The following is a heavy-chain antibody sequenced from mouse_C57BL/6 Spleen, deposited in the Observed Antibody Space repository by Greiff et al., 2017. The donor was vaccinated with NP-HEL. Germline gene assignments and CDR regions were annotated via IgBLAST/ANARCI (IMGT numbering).Heavy chain of an antibody. CDR2: IYPSDSET. J-gene: IGHJ3*01. Sequence: QVQLQQPVAELVRPGSSVKLSCKASGYTFTSYWMDWVKQRPGQGLEWIGNIYPSDSETHYNQKFKDKATLTVDKSSSTAYMQLSSLTSEDSAVYYCASGFTTPRRFAYWGQGTLVTVSA. CDR1: GYTFTSYW. V-gene: IGHV1-61*01. CDR3: ASGFTTPRRFAY. D-gene: IGHD1-1*01.